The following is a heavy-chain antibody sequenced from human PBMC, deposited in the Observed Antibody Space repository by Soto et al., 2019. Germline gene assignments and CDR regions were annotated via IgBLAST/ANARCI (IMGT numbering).Heavy chain of an antibody. D-gene: IGHD4-17*01. V-gene: IGHV3-48*03. Sequence: EVQLVESGGGLVQPGGSLRLSCAASGFTFSSYEMNWVRQAPGKGLEWVSYISSSGSTIYYADSVKGRFTISRDNAKNSLYLQRNSLRAEDTAVYYCARQDREKTTNWFDPWGQGTLVTVSS. CDR3: ARQDREKTTNWFDP. CDR1: GFTFSSYE. J-gene: IGHJ5*02. CDR2: ISSSGSTI.